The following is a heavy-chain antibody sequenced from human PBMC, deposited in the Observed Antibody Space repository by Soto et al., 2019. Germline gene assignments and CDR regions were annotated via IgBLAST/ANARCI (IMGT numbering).Heavy chain of an antibody. Sequence: GESLKISCKGSGYTFTSSWIGWVRQMPGKGLEWMGIIYPDNSDTRYSPSFQGQVTMSVDKSIRTAYLQWRSLKASDTAIYYCVTPDSSGYYPYWGQGTLVTVSS. J-gene: IGHJ4*02. CDR2: IYPDNSDT. V-gene: IGHV5-51*01. CDR3: VTPDSSGYYPY. CDR1: GYTFTSSW. D-gene: IGHD3-22*01.